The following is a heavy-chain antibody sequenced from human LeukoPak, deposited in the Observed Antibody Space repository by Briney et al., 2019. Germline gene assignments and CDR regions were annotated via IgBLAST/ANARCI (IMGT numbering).Heavy chain of an antibody. Sequence: GGSLRLSCAASGFTFHDYAMHWVRQAPGKGLEWVSGISWNSDTIGYGDSVKGRFTISRDNAKNSLYLQMNSLRAEDTAVYYCARDPPRIAAAGTKAFDIWGQGTMVTVSS. CDR1: GFTFHDYA. V-gene: IGHV3-9*01. CDR3: ARDPPRIAAAGTKAFDI. CDR2: ISWNSDTI. D-gene: IGHD6-13*01. J-gene: IGHJ3*02.